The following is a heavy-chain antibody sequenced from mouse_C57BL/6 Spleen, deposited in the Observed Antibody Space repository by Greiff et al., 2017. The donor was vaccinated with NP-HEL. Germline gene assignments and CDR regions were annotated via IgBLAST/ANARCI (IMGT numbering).Heavy chain of an antibody. CDR1: GYSITSGYD. CDR3: ARERDCCLDY. Sequence: EVQLVESGPGMVKPSQSLSLTCTVTGYSITSGYDWHWIRHLPGNKLEWMGYISYSGSTNYNPSLKSRIPITHDTSKNHFFLKLNAVTTEDTSTYYCARERDCCLDYWGQGTTLTVSS. CDR2: ISYSGST. J-gene: IGHJ2*01. V-gene: IGHV3-1*01.